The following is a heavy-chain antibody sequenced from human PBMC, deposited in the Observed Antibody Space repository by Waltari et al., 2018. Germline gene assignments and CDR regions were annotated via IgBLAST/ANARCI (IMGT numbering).Heavy chain of an antibody. CDR3: ARVSTVTRGAFDY. CDR1: GYTFTSYY. D-gene: IGHD4-17*01. V-gene: IGHV1-46*01. J-gene: IGHJ4*02. CDR2: INPSGGRT. Sequence: QVQLVQSGAEVKKPGASVKVSCKASGYTFTSYYMHWVRQAPGQGLEWMGIINPSGGRTSYAQKFQGRVTMTRDTSTSTVYMELSSLRSEDTAMYYCARVSTVTRGAFDYWGQGTLVTVSS.